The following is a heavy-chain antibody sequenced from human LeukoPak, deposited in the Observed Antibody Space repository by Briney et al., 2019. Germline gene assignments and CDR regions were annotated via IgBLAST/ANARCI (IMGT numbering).Heavy chain of an antibody. CDR1: GFTFSGSS. CDR3: AREGRLRPSHIDY. J-gene: IGHJ4*02. V-gene: IGHV3-48*04. CDR2: ISSDSGTI. Sequence: PGGSLRLSCAASGFTFSGSSINWVRQAPGQGLDWVSYISSDSGTIYYADSVKGRFTISRDNAQNSVYLQMNSLRAEDTAVYYCAREGRLRPSHIDYWGQGTLVTVSS. D-gene: IGHD2-15*01.